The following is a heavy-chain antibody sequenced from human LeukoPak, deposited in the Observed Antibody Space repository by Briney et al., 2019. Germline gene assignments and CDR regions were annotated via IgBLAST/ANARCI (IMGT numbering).Heavy chain of an antibody. CDR3: ARDPFLLGNYGRGKDYYYYMDV. D-gene: IGHD1-7*01. J-gene: IGHJ6*03. CDR2: ISGSGSSI. Sequence: GGSLRLSCAASGFTFSDHYMRWIRQAPGKGLEWVSYISGSGSSIYYADSVKGRFTISRDNARNSLYLQMNSLRAEDTAVYYCARDPFLLGNYGRGKDYYYYMDVWGKGTTVTVSS. V-gene: IGHV3-11*04. CDR1: GFTFSDHY.